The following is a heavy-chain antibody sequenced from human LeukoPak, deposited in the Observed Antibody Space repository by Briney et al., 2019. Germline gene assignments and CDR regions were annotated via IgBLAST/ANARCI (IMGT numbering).Heavy chain of an antibody. Sequence: GALRLSCAASAFTFSSYSMNWVRQAPGKGLEWLSYISYNSGTISYADSVKGRFTVSRDDAANSLYLQMTSLRVEDTAVYYCARGRLGGHFNWMPSPPDYWGQGTLVTVSS. CDR1: AFTFSSYS. J-gene: IGHJ4*02. CDR3: ARGRLGGHFNWMPSPPDY. V-gene: IGHV3-48*04. CDR2: ISYNSGTI. D-gene: IGHD3-9*01.